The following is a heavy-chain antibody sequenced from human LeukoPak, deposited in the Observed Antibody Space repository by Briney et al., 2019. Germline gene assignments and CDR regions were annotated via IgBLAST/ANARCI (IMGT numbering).Heavy chain of an antibody. CDR1: GYTFTNYE. D-gene: IGHD3-22*01. V-gene: IGHV1-8*01. J-gene: IGHJ4*02. Sequence: ASVKVSCKASGYTFTNYEINWGRQAPGQGLEWMGWMNPNSGDTAYAQKFQGRITMTSSTSISTAYMELSSLRSEDTAVYYCARGLGTYDSSDLTWPMISFWGQGTLVTVSS. CDR3: ARGLGTYDSSDLTWPMISF. CDR2: MNPNSGDT.